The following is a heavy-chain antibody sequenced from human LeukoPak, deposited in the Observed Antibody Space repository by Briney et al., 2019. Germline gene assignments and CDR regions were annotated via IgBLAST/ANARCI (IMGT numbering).Heavy chain of an antibody. J-gene: IGHJ3*02. CDR1: GGSISSYY. CDR3: AGATYYYDSSGSADAFDI. CDR2: IYYSGST. V-gene: IGHV4-59*12. D-gene: IGHD3-22*01. Sequence: SETLSLTCTVSGGSISSYYWSWIRQPPGKGLEWIGYIYYSGSTNYNPSLKSRVTISVDKSKNQFSLKLSSVTAADTAVYYCAGATYYYDSSGSADAFDIWGQGTMVTVSS.